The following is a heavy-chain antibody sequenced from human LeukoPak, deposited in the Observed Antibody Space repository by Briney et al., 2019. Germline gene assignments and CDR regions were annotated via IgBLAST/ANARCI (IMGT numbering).Heavy chain of an antibody. V-gene: IGHV3-9*01. Sequence: PGGSLRLSCATSGFTFDDYAIHWVRQTPRRGLEWVSGISWNSGHIDYADSVKGRFTISRDNAKNSLYLQMNSLRPEDTALYYCVKDLHSGWLGGYNYYGMDVWGQGTTVTVSS. CDR3: VKDLHSGWLGGYNYYGMDV. J-gene: IGHJ6*02. D-gene: IGHD3-22*01. CDR1: GFTFDDYA. CDR2: ISWNSGHI.